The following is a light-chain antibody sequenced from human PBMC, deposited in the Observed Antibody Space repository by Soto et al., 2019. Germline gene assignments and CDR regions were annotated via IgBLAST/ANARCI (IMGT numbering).Light chain of an antibody. Sequence: EIVLTQSPGTLSLSPGERATLSCRASHSVSSSYVAWYQQKPGQAPRLLIYGASSRATGIPDRFSGSGSGTDFILTISRLEPEDFAVYYCQQYGSSPPYTFGQGTKLEIK. J-gene: IGKJ2*01. V-gene: IGKV3-20*01. CDR2: GAS. CDR3: QQYGSSPPYT. CDR1: HSVSSSY.